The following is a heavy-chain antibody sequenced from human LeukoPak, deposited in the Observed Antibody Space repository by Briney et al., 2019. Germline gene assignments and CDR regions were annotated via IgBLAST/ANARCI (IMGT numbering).Heavy chain of an antibody. Sequence: SVKVSCKASGGTFSSYTISWVRQAPGQGLEWMGRIIPILGIANYAQKFQGRVTITADKSTSTAYMELSSLRSEDTAVYYCAREYSSSSWECWGLGTLVTVSS. CDR1: GGTFSSYT. CDR3: AREYSSSSWEC. CDR2: IIPILGIA. J-gene: IGHJ4*02. D-gene: IGHD6-6*01. V-gene: IGHV1-69*04.